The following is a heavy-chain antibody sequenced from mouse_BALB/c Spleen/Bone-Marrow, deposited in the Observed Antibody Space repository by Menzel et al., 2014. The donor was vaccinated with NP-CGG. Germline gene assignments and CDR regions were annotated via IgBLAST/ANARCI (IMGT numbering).Heavy chain of an antibody. Sequence: VQLVESGTEVVRPGASVKLSCKASGYSFTTYWMNWVKQRPGQGLEWTGMIYPSDSETRLNQKFKDKATLTVDKSSSTAYMQLNSPTSEDSAVYYCAREKVYYGISWFAYWGQGTLVTVSA. D-gene: IGHD2-1*01. CDR1: GYSFTTYW. V-gene: IGHV1-61*01. CDR2: IYPSDSET. J-gene: IGHJ3*01. CDR3: AREKVYYGISWFAY.